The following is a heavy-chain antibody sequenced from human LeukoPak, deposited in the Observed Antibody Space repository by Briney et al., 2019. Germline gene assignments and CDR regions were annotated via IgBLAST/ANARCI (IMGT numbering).Heavy chain of an antibody. J-gene: IGHJ5*02. CDR3: AKAPYYYDSSGYQSWFDP. V-gene: IGHV3-30*02. Sequence: GGSLRLSCAASGFTFSSYGMHWVRQAPGKGLEWVAFIRYEGSNKYYADSVKGRFTISTDNSKNTLYLQMNSLRAEDTAVYYCAKAPYYYDSSGYQSWFDPWGQGTLVTVSS. D-gene: IGHD3-22*01. CDR1: GFTFSSYG. CDR2: IRYEGSNK.